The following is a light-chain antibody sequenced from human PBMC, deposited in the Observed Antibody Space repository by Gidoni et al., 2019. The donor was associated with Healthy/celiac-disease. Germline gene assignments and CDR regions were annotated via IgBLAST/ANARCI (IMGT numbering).Light chain of an antibody. CDR3: QQRSNWPLT. J-gene: IGKJ5*01. CDR2: DAS. CDR1: QSVSSY. V-gene: IGKV3-11*01. Sequence: ELVLTQSPATLSLSPGERATLSCRASQSVSSYLAWYQQKPGQGPRLLIYDASNRATGIPARFSGSGSGTNFTLTISSLEPEDIAVYYCQQRSNWPLTFSQGTRLEIK.